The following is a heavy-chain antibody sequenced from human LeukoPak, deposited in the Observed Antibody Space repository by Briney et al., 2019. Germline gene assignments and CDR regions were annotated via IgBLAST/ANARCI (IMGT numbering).Heavy chain of an antibody. D-gene: IGHD5-24*01. Sequence: SETLSLTCTVSGGSISSYYWSWIRQPPGKGLEWIGYIYYSGSTNYNPSLKSRVTISVDASKNQFSLKLSSVTAADTAVYYCARGDGYMLYWGQGTLVTVSS. CDR2: IYYSGST. CDR3: ARGDGYMLY. V-gene: IGHV4-59*01. J-gene: IGHJ4*02. CDR1: GGSISSYY.